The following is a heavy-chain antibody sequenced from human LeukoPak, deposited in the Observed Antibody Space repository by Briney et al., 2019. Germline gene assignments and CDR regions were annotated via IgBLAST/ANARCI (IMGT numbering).Heavy chain of an antibody. Sequence: AASVKVSCKASGYTFTSYGISRVRQAPGQGLEWMGWISAYNGNTTYAQKLQGRVTMTTDTSTSTAYMELRSLRSDDTAVYYCARADIAVARGDFDYWGQGTLVTVSS. J-gene: IGHJ4*02. V-gene: IGHV1-18*01. CDR1: GYTFTSYG. CDR2: ISAYNGNT. D-gene: IGHD6-19*01. CDR3: ARADIAVARGDFDY.